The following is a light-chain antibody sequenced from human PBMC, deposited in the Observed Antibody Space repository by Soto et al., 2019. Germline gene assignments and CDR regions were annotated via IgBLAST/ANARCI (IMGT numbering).Light chain of an antibody. J-gene: IGLJ2*01. CDR3: SSFTTSSSVV. Sequence: QPVLTQPASVSGSPGQSITISCTGTSSDVGYYNYVSWYQQHPGKAPKLMIYDVNNRPSGVSDRFSGSKSGNTASLTISGLQAEDEGDYYCSSFTTSSSVVFGGGTKVTVL. CDR1: SSDVGYYNY. V-gene: IGLV2-14*01. CDR2: DVN.